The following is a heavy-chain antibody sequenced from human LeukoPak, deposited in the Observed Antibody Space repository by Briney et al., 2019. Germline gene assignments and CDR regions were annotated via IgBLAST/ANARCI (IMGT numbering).Heavy chain of an antibody. CDR2: IIPIFGTA. V-gene: IGHV1-69*05. Sequence: SVKVSCKASGGTFSGYAISWVRQAPGQGLEWMGRIIPIFGTANYAQKFQGRVTITTDESTSTAYMELSSLRSEDTAVYYCASYSSSSYYYYYMDVWGKGTTVTVSS. CDR3: ASYSSSSYYYYYMDV. CDR1: GGTFSGYA. J-gene: IGHJ6*03. D-gene: IGHD6-6*01.